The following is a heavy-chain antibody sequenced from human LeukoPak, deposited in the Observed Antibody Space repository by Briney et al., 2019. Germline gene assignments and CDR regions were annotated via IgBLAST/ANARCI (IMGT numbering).Heavy chain of an antibody. CDR1: GGSISSGDYY. D-gene: IGHD3-3*01. CDR2: IYYSGST. J-gene: IGHJ4*02. CDR3: ARGFLEWLPIDY. V-gene: IGHV4-30-4*08. Sequence: PSQTLSLTCSVSGGSISSGDYYWSWIRQPPGKGLEWIGYIYYSGSTYYNPSLKSRVTISVDTSKNQFSLKLSSVTAEDTAVYYCARGFLEWLPIDYWGQGTLVTVSS.